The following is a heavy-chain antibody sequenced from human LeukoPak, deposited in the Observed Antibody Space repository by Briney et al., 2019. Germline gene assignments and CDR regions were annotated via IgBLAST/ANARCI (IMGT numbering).Heavy chain of an antibody. CDR3: PKSDLVVVPAAHDY. V-gene: IGHV3-23*01. CDR2: ISGSGGST. J-gene: IGHJ4*02. D-gene: IGHD2-2*01. Sequence: QPGGSLLLSCAASGFTFSSYAMSWVRPAPGKGLEWVSAISGSGGSTYYADSVKGRFTISSQNSKNTLYLQMNSRRAEDTAVYYCPKSDLVVVPAAHDYWGQGTLVTVSS. CDR1: GFTFSSYA.